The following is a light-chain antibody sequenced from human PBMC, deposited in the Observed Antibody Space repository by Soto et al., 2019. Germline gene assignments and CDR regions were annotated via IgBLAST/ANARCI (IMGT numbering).Light chain of an antibody. CDR2: ATS. J-gene: IGKJ5*01. Sequence: DSPMTQSPSAVSASVRDRVTIPCRASQTISRNLNWYQQKPGTAPKLLIYATSSLQSGVPSRFSGSGSGTDFTLTISRLQPEDFAPYYCQPSYSTTPITSCQGTRLEIK. CDR1: QTISRN. V-gene: IGKV1-39*01. CDR3: QPSYSTTPIT.